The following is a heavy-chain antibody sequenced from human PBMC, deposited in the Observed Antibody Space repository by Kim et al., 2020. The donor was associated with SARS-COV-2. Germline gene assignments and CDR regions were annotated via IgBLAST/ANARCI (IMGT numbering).Heavy chain of an antibody. Sequence: SVKVSCKASGGTFSSYAISWVRQAPGQGLEWMGGIIPIFGTANYAQKFQGRVTITADESTSTAYMELSSLRSEDTAVYYCASCSGGSCYSGNYYYGMDVWGQGTTVTVSS. CDR1: GGTFSSYA. V-gene: IGHV1-69*13. CDR3: ASCSGGSCYSGNYYYGMDV. CDR2: IIPIFGTA. D-gene: IGHD2-15*01. J-gene: IGHJ6*02.